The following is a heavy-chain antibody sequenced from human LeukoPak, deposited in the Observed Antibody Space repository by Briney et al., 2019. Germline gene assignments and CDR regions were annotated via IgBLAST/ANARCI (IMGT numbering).Heavy chain of an antibody. D-gene: IGHD1-26*01. Sequence: ASVKVSCKASGYTFTGYYMHWVRQAPGQGLEWMGWINPNSGGTNYAQKFQGRVTMTTDTSTTTGYMELRSLRSDDTAVYYCARGIHSGSSGPYYFDYWGQGTLVTVSS. CDR3: ARGIHSGSSGPYYFDY. CDR1: GYTFTGYY. J-gene: IGHJ4*02. CDR2: INPNSGGT. V-gene: IGHV1-2*02.